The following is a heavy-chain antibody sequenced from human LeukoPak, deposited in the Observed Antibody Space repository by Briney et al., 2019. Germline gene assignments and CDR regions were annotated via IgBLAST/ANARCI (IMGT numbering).Heavy chain of an antibody. CDR1: GGSISSSSYY. CDR2: IYYSGST. D-gene: IGHD5-18*01. J-gene: IGHJ4*02. V-gene: IGHV4-39*02. Sequence: SETLSLTCTVSGGSISSSSYYWGWIRQPPGKGLEWIGSIYYSGSTYYNPSLKSRVTISVDTSKNQFSLKLSSVTAADTAVYYCARDMTDTAMTKASYYFDYWGQGTLVTVSS. CDR3: ARDMTDTAMTKASYYFDY.